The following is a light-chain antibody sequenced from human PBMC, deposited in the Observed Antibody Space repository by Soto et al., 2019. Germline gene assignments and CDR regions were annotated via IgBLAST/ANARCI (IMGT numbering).Light chain of an antibody. CDR2: ANN. J-gene: IGLJ1*01. CDR1: NSDIGAGYD. Sequence: QSALTQPPSVSGAPGQRVTISSTGSNSDIGAGYDVHWYQQLPGTAPKLVIYANNNRPSGVPDRFSASKSGTSASLAITGLQADDEADYYCQSYDSSLRGVFGTGTKLTVL. CDR3: QSYDSSLRGV. V-gene: IGLV1-40*01.